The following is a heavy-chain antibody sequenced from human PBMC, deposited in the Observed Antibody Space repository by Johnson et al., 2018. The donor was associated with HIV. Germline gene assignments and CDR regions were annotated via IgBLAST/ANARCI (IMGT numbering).Heavy chain of an antibody. V-gene: IGHV3-33*01. J-gene: IGHJ3*02. CDR1: GFTFSSYG. D-gene: IGHD1-1*01. CDR2: IWYDGSNK. CDR3: ARGDIGWNVDFAFDI. Sequence: QVQLVESGGGVVQPGRSLRLSCAASGFTFSSYGMHWVRQAPGKGLEWVAVIWYDGSNKYYADSVKGRFTISRDNSKNTLYLQMNSLRAEDTAVYYCARGDIGWNVDFAFDIWGQGTMVTVSS.